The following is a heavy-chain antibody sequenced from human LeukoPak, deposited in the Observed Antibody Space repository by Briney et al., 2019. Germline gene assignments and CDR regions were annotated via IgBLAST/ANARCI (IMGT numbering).Heavy chain of an antibody. CDR3: ARDLNRHLDYDSSGYFLPSTT. D-gene: IGHD3-22*01. V-gene: IGHV4-34*01. CDR2: IYHSGST. CDR1: GGSFSGYY. J-gene: IGHJ5*02. Sequence: PSETLSLTCAVYGGSFSGYYWSWIRQPPGKGLEWIGEIYHSGSTNYNPSLKSRVTISVDKSKNQFSLKLSSVTAADTAVYYCARDLNRHLDYDSSGYFLPSTTWGQGTLVTVSS.